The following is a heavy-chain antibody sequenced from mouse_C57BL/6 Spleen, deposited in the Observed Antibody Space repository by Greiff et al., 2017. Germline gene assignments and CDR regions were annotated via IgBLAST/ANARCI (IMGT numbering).Heavy chain of an antibody. CDR1: GFTFSDYG. CDR2: ISSGSSTI. D-gene: IGHD2-4*01. Sequence: EVKLVESGGGLVKPGGSLKLSCAASGFTFSDYGMHWVRQAPEQGLEWVAYISSGSSTIYYADTVKGRFTISRDNAKNTLFLQMTSLRSEDTAMYYCARHYDYDGPWFAYWGQGTLVTVSA. J-gene: IGHJ3*01. CDR3: ARHYDYDGPWFAY. V-gene: IGHV5-17*01.